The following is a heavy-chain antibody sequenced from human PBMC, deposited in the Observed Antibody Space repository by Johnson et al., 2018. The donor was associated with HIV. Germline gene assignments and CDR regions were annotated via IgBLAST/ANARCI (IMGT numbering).Heavy chain of an antibody. V-gene: IGHV3-30*18. J-gene: IGHJ3*02. CDR1: GIIFSHYG. CDR2: ISYDGIKT. D-gene: IGHD3-22*01. CDR3: AKAPLSGYEDAFDI. Sequence: QVQLVESGGSVVRPGRSLRLSCTVSGIIFSHYGMHWVRQAPGKGLEWVALISYDGIKTYYVDSVKARFTISRDNSKNTLYLQMNSLRAEDTAVYYCAKAPLSGYEDAFDIWGQGTMVTVSS.